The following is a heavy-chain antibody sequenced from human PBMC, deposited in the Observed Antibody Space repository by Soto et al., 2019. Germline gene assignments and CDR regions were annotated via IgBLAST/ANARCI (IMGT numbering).Heavy chain of an antibody. Sequence: EVQLLESGGGLVQPGGSLRLSCAASGFTFSSYAMSWVRQAPGKGLEWVSAISGSGGSTYYADSVKGRFTISRDNSKNTLYLQMNSLRAEDTAVYYCAKDWGRGFGELLYYGMDVWGQGTTVTVSS. J-gene: IGHJ6*02. D-gene: IGHD3-10*01. CDR3: AKDWGRGFGELLYYGMDV. CDR2: ISGSGGST. V-gene: IGHV3-23*01. CDR1: GFTFSSYA.